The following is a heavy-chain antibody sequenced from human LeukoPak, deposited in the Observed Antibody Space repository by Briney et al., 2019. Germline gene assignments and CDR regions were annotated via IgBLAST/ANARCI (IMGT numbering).Heavy chain of an antibody. J-gene: IGHJ6*03. CDR1: GVTFSDYY. D-gene: IGHD6-13*01. CDR2: ISSSGSTI. CDR3: ARGYSSSWYVHYYYMDV. V-gene: IGHV3-11*01. Sequence: GGSLRLSCAASGVTFSDYYMSWIRQAPGKGLEWVSYISSSGSTIYYADSVKGRFTISRDNAKNSLYLQMNSLRAEDTAVYYCARGYSSSWYVHYYYMDVWGKGTTVTVSS.